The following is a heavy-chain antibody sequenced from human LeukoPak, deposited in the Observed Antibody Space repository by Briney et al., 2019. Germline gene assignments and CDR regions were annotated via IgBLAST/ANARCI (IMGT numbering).Heavy chain of an antibody. CDR1: GFTFNTYA. J-gene: IGHJ4*02. CDR2: ICGSGGCT. Sequence: GGSLRLSCEASGFTFNTYAIFCVRQAPGKGVEWVSGICGSGGCTYYADSVKGRFTISRDNSKNTVYLQMNSLTADDTAVYYCAKTTVGYSSGRYPGWPADCWGQGTLVTVSS. D-gene: IGHD6-19*01. CDR3: AKTTVGYSSGRYPGWPADC. V-gene: IGHV3-23*01.